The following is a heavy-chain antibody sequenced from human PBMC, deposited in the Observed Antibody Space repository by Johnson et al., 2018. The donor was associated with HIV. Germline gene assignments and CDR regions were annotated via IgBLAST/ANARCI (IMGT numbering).Heavy chain of an antibody. D-gene: IGHD5-18*01. J-gene: IGHJ3*01. V-gene: IGHV3-11*01. CDR2: ISTSGSIK. CDR1: GFSVSNNY. Sequence: QMQLVESGGGLVQPGGSLRLSCGASGFSVSNNYMNWVRQTPGKGLEWVSHISTSGSIKYYADSVKGRFTISRDNAKKSLYLEMKSLRVDDTAVYYCARESTAGGGGYVGYGLDVWGQGTLVAVS. CDR3: ARESTAGGGGYVGYGLDV.